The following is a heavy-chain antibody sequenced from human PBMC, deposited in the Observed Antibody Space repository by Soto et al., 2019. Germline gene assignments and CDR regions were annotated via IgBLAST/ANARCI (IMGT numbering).Heavy chain of an antibody. CDR1: GYTFTSYA. CDR2: INAGNGNT. D-gene: IGHD2-15*01. V-gene: IGHV1-3*01. Sequence: ASVKVSCKASGYTFTSYAMHLVRQSPGQRLEWMGWINAGNGNTKYSQKFQGRVTITRDTSASTAYMELSSLRSEDTAVYYCARVVCSGGSCYGPQGMDVWGQGTTVTVSS. CDR3: ARVVCSGGSCYGPQGMDV. J-gene: IGHJ6*02.